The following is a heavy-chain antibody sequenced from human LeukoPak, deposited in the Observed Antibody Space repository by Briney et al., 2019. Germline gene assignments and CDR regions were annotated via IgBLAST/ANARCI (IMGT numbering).Heavy chain of an antibody. J-gene: IGHJ4*02. V-gene: IGHV4-34*01. D-gene: IGHD3-22*01. Sequence: PSETLSLTCAVYGGSFSGYYWSWIRQPPGKGLEWIGEISHSGSTNYNPSLKSRVTISVDTSKNQFSLKLSSVTAADTAVYYCARQGYTYYYDSSGYYPFDYWGQGTLVTVSS. CDR3: ARQGYTYYYDSSGYYPFDY. CDR1: GGSFSGYY. CDR2: ISHSGST.